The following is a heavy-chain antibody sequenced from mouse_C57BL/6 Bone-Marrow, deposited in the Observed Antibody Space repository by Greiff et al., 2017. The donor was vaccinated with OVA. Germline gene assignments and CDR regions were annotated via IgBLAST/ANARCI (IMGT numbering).Heavy chain of an antibody. CDR3: ARGEGLWGGYFDV. CDR1: GYTFTSYW. V-gene: IGHV1-72*01. D-gene: IGHD1-1*02. J-gene: IGHJ1*03. CDR2: IDPNSGGT. Sequence: QVQLQQPGAELVKPGASVKLSCKASGYTFTSYWMHWVKQRPGRGLEWIGRIDPNSGGTKYNEKFKSKATLTVDKPSSTAYMQLSNLTSEESAVSYCARGEGLWGGYFDVWGKGTTVTVSS.